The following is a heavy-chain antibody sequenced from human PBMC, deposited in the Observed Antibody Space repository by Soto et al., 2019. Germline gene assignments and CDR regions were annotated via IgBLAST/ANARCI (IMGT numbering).Heavy chain of an antibody. CDR3: ARDDFYDSSANDAFDI. CDR1: GFSFNKYW. CDR2: IKEDGSEK. D-gene: IGHD3-22*01. V-gene: IGHV3-7*01. Sequence: EVQLVGSGGGLVQPGGSLRLSCAASGFSFNKYWMSWVRQAPGKGLEWVANIKEDGSEKYYVDSVKGRFTISRDNAKNSLYLQMNSLRAEDTAVYYCARDDFYDSSANDAFDIWGQGTMVTVSS. J-gene: IGHJ3*02.